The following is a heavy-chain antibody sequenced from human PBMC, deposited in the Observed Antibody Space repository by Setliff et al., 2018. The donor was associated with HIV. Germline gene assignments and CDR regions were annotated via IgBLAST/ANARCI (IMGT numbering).Heavy chain of an antibody. D-gene: IGHD2-21*02. J-gene: IGHJ2*01. V-gene: IGHV3-23*01. Sequence: GESLMISCAASGFRISNYVMTWVRQAPGKGLDWVSGISSSGGSTYYADSVKGRFTISRDNSKNTLYLQMSSLRDEDTAVYYCAKSIVVVTARWYFDLWGRGTLVTVSS. CDR3: AKSIVVVTARWYFDL. CDR2: ISSSGGST. CDR1: GFRISNYV.